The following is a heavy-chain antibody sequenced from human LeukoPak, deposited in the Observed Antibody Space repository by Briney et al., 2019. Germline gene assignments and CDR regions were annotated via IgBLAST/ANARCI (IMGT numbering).Heavy chain of an antibody. CDR1: GFTFSDYY. CDR2: INTDGSST. J-gene: IGHJ5*02. CDR3: ARGTYCSGGSCAAGWFDP. V-gene: IGHV3-74*01. Sequence: PGGSLRLSCTASGFTFSDYYMNWIRQAPGKGLVWVSRINTDGSSTSYADSVKGRFTISRDNAKNTLYLQMNSLRAEDTAVYYCARGTYCSGGSCAAGWFDPWGQGTLVTVSS. D-gene: IGHD2-15*01.